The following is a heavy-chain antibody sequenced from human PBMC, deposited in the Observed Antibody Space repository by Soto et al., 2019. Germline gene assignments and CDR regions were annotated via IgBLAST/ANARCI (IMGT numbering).Heavy chain of an antibody. Sequence: SETLSLTCAVSGCSISSSNWWSWVRQPPGKGLEWIGEIYHSGSTNYNPSLKSRVTIAVDKSKNQFSLKLSSVTAADTAVYYCAREGRYCSGGSCFGDYYYGMDVWGQGTTVTVSS. CDR1: GCSISSSNW. CDR2: IYHSGST. D-gene: IGHD2-15*01. V-gene: IGHV4-4*02. J-gene: IGHJ6*02. CDR3: AREGRYCSGGSCFGDYYYGMDV.